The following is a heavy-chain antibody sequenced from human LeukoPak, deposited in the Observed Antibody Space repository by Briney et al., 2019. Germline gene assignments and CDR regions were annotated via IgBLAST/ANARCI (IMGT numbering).Heavy chain of an antibody. J-gene: IGHJ4*02. CDR3: ARLPGHYYGSGSYFTD. Sequence: GRSLRLSCAASGFTFSTYGMHWVRQAPGKGLEWVAIIWFDGSNKYYGDSVKGRFTISRDNAKNSLYLQMNSLRAEDTAVYYCARLPGHYYGSGSYFTDWGQGTLVTVSS. V-gene: IGHV3-33*01. D-gene: IGHD3-10*01. CDR2: IWFDGSNK. CDR1: GFTFSTYG.